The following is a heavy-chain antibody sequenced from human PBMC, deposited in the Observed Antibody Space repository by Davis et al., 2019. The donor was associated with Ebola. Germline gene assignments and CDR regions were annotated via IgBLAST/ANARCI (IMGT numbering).Heavy chain of an antibody. CDR1: GGSVSSGSYF. Sequence: MPSETLSLTCTVSGGSVSSGSYFWSWIRQPPAKGLEWIGYIYDSGSTNYNPSLKSRVTISVDTSKNQFSLKLNSVTAADAAVYYCARDRLLWFGELYTDRWFDPWGQGTLVTVSS. CDR3: ARDRLLWFGELYTDRWFDP. J-gene: IGHJ5*02. D-gene: IGHD3-10*01. V-gene: IGHV4-61*01. CDR2: IYDSGST.